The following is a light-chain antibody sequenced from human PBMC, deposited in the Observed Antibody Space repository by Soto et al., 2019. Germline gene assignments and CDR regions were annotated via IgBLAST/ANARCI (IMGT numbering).Light chain of an antibody. CDR2: YDS. Sequence: SYELTQPPSVSVAPGKTARITCGGHNIGSKSVHWYQQKPGQAPVLVIYYDSDRPSGIPERFSGSNSGNTATLTISRVEAGDEADYYCQVWDSSSDPYVFGTGTKLTVL. CDR3: QVWDSSSDPYV. J-gene: IGLJ1*01. CDR1: NIGSKS. V-gene: IGLV3-21*04.